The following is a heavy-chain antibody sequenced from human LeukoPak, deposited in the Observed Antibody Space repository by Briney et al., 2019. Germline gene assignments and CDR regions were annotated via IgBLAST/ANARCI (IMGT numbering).Heavy chain of an antibody. J-gene: IGHJ2*01. CDR2: ISSNGGST. CDR1: GFTFSSYA. Sequence: GSLRLSCSASGFTFSSYAMHWVRQAPGKGLEYVSAISSNGGSTYYADSVKGRFTISRDNSKNTLYLQMSSLRAEDTAVYYCVKGLRFLEWVNWYFDLWGRGTLVTVSS. D-gene: IGHD3-3*01. V-gene: IGHV3-64D*09. CDR3: VKGLRFLEWVNWYFDL.